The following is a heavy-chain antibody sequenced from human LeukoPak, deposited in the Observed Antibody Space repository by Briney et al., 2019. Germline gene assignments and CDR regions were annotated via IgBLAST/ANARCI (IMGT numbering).Heavy chain of an antibody. CDR3: AGNKYYYDSSGYGDFDY. V-gene: IGHV4-39*01. CDR1: GGSISSSSYY. J-gene: IGHJ4*02. D-gene: IGHD3-22*01. Sequence: SEPLSLTCTVSGGSISSSSYYWGWIRQPPGKGLEWIGSIYYSGSTYYNPSLKSRVTISVDTSKNQFSLKLSSVTAADTAVYYCAGNKYYYDSSGYGDFDYWGQGTLVTVSS. CDR2: IYYSGST.